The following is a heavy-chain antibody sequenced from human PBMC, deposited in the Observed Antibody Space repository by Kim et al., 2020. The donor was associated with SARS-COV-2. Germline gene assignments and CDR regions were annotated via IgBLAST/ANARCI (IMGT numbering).Heavy chain of an antibody. Sequence: SDGSSITYADSVNGRFGISRDNNKKSLSLQVNSLTPEDTAVYYCVREPSDWGQGTLVTVS. CDR2: SDGSSI. CDR3: VREPSD. D-gene: IGHD6-6*01. V-gene: IGHV3-11*01. J-gene: IGHJ4*02.